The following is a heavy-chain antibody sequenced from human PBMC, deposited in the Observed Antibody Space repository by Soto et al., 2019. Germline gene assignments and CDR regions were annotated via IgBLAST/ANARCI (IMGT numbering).Heavy chain of an antibody. CDR1: GFTLDTYG. Sequence: GGSLRLSCAVSGFTLDTYGMHLARQAAGQGLEWVAVSWHDGRHLDYADSVRGRFTVFRDDSKNTLFLEMNGLRGDDTAVYYCARDWGACTPGECYSHGFDLWGQGTLVTVSS. V-gene: IGHV3-33*01. CDR3: ARDWGACTPGECYSHGFDL. J-gene: IGHJ3*01. D-gene: IGHD2-21*01. CDR2: SWHDGRHL.